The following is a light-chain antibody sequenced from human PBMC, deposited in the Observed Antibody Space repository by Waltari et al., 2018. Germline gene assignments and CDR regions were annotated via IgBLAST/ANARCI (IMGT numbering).Light chain of an antibody. J-gene: IGKJ4*01. CDR2: GAS. CDR3: QHYHSWPLT. CDR1: QNINNN. V-gene: IGKV3-15*01. Sequence: EVVMTQSPATLSVSPGERATLSCMASQNINNNLAWYHQIPGQAPRLLIYGASTRATGIPARFSGSGSGTEFTLTISNLQSEDFAVYYCQHYHSWPLTFGGGTKVEIK.